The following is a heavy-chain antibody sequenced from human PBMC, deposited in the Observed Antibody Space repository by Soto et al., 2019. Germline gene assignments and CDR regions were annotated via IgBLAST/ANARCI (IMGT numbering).Heavy chain of an antibody. V-gene: IGHV4-39*01. Sequence: QLQLQESGPGLVKPSETLSLTCTVSGGSITSNTYYWGWIRQPPGKGLEWIGSLYYSGSTYYNPSLKSRLTISVATSKNQFSLRLRSVTAADTAVYYCARTPYGDYHFDYWGQGILVTVSS. J-gene: IGHJ4*02. CDR3: ARTPYGDYHFDY. CDR2: LYYSGST. CDR1: GGSITSNTYY. D-gene: IGHD4-17*01.